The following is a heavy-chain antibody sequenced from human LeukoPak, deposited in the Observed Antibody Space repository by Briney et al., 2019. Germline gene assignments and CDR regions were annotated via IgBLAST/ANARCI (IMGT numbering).Heavy chain of an antibody. D-gene: IGHD3-22*01. Sequence: QPGGSLRLSCAASGFTFSSYAMSWVRQPPGKGLEWVSHISGSRITTYYADSVKGRFTISRDNSKNTLYLQMNSLRAEDTAVYYCAKDQQPDRDSSGYYYPLLNFDYWGQGTLVTVSS. CDR2: ISGSRITT. J-gene: IGHJ4*02. V-gene: IGHV3-23*01. CDR1: GFTFSSYA. CDR3: AKDQQPDRDSSGYYYPLLNFDY.